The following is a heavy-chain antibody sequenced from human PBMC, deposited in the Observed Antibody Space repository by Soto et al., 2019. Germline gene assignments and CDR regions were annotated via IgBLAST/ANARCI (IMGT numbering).Heavy chain of an antibody. V-gene: IGHV3-7*03. D-gene: IGHD2-8*02. CDR1: GFTFSSYW. CDR2: IQQDGSEK. Sequence: PGGSLRLSCAASGFTFSSYWMGWVRQAPGKGLEWVANIQQDGSEKTYVDSVKGRFTISRDNAKNSLFLQMNSLTAEDTAVYYCVESGGAADYWGQGTLVTVSS. J-gene: IGHJ4*02. CDR3: VESGGAADY.